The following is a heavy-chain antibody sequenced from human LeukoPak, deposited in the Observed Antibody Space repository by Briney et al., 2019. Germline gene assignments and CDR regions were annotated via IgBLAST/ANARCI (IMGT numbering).Heavy chain of an antibody. CDR1: RFTFSSYA. V-gene: IGHV3-64D*06. CDR3: VKDRGDCSSTSCYDAFDI. CDR2: ISSNGGST. D-gene: IGHD2-2*01. Sequence: GGSLRLSCSASRFTFSSYAMHWVRQASGKGLEYVSAISSNGGSTYYADSVKGRFTISRDNSKNTLYLQMSSLRAEDTAVYYCVKDRGDCSSTSCYDAFDIWGQGTMVTVSS. J-gene: IGHJ3*02.